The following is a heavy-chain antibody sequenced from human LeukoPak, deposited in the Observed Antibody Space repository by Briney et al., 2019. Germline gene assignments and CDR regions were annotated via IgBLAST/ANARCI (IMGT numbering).Heavy chain of an antibody. J-gene: IGHJ5*02. CDR3: ARQRVAAAGTHNWFDP. CDR1: GGSFSGYY. V-gene: IGHV4-34*01. CDR2: INHSGST. Sequence: PSETLSLTCAVYGGSFSGYYWSWIRQPPGKGLEWIGEINHSGSTNYNPSLKSRVTISVDTSKNQFSLKLSSVTAADTAVYYCARQRVAAAGTHNWFDPWGQGTLVTVSS. D-gene: IGHD6-13*01.